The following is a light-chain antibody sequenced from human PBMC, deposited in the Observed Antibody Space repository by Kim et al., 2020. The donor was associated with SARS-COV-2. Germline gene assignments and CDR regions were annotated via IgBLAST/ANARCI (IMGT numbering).Light chain of an antibody. CDR3: QSYDTRLSGSV. Sequence: QRVTISCTGSSSNAGAGYDVQWYQQLPGTAPKLVIYENSNRPSGVPDRFSGSKSGTSASLAITGLQAEDEADYYCQSYDTRLSGSVFGGGTQLTVL. CDR2: ENS. CDR1: SSNAGAGYD. V-gene: IGLV1-40*01. J-gene: IGLJ3*02.